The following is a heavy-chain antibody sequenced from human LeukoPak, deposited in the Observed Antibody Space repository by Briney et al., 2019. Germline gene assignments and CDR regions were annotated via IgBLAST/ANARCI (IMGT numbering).Heavy chain of an antibody. CDR3: ARGGYVSTGTYAS. V-gene: IGHV3-74*01. J-gene: IGHJ5*02. CDR2: INTDGSAT. Sequence: GGSLILSCAASGFTFSSCWMHWVRQAPGKGLVWVSRINTDGSATSYADSVEGRFTISRDNAKNTLYLQMNSLRAEDTAVYYCARGGYVSTGTYASWGQGTLVTVSS. D-gene: IGHD1-26*01. CDR1: GFTFSSCW.